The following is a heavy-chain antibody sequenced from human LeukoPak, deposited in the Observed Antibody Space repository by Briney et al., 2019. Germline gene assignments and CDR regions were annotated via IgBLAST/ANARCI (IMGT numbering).Heavy chain of an antibody. V-gene: IGHV3-30*04. D-gene: IGHD2-15*01. CDR2: ISHAGSIE. J-gene: IGHJ6*03. Sequence: AGPLRLSCAASGFTFTSYVMHWFRQAPPKGLAWVAVISHAGSIETYADSVKGRFTISRDNSKNTVYLQMHSLTTEDTAVYYCARDRAVALPTYYYYMDVWGKGTTVTVSS. CDR3: ARDRAVALPTYYYYMDV. CDR1: GFTFTSYV.